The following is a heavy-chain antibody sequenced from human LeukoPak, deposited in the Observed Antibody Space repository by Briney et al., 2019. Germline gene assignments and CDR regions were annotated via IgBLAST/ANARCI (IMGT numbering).Heavy chain of an antibody. CDR2: IIPIFGTA. Sequence: ASVKVSCKASGGTFSSYAISWVRQAPGQGLEWMGGIIPIFGTANYAQKFQGRVTITADESTSTAYMELSSLRSEDTAVYYCARAFASYDSSIYFQHWGQGTLVTVSS. J-gene: IGHJ1*01. V-gene: IGHV1-69*13. CDR1: GGTFSSYA. CDR3: ARAFASYDSSIYFQH. D-gene: IGHD3-22*01.